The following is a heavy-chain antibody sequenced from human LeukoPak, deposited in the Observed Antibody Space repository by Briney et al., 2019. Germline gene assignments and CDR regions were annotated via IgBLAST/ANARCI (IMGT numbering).Heavy chain of an antibody. Sequence: SETLSLTCAVYGGSFSGYYWSWIRQPPGKGLEWIGEINHSGSTNYNPSLKSRVTISVDTSKNQFSLKLSSVTAADTAVYYCARGRVRRLLPQWVGPWGQGTGLTVSS. J-gene: IGHJ5*02. V-gene: IGHV4-34*01. CDR1: GGSFSGYY. CDR2: INHSGST. D-gene: IGHD2-15*01. CDR3: ARGRVRRLLPQWVGP.